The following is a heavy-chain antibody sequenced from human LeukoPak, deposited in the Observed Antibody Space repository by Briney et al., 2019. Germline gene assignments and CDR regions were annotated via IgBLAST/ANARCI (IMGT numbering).Heavy chain of an antibody. J-gene: IGHJ4*02. V-gene: IGHV4-39*01. CDR2: IYYSGST. CDR1: GGSFSSSSYY. D-gene: IGHD1-26*01. Sequence: PSETLSLTCTASGGSFSSSSYYWGWIRQPPGKGLEWIGSIYYSGSTYYNPSLKSRVTISVDTSKNQFSLKLSSVTAADTAVYYCARQRYSGSYYDYWGQGTLVTVSS. CDR3: ARQRYSGSYYDY.